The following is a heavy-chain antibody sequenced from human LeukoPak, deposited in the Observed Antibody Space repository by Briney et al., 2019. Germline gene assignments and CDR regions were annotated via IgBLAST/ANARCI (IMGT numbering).Heavy chain of an antibody. D-gene: IGHD1-26*01. Sequence: PGGSLRLSCAASGFTFSSYSMNWVRQAPGKGLEWVSSISSSSSYIYYADSVKGRFTISRDNAKNSLYLQMNSLRAEDTAVYYCARNRAGGKYFDYWGQGILVTVSS. CDR1: GFTFSSYS. V-gene: IGHV3-21*01. CDR3: ARNRAGGKYFDY. CDR2: ISSSSSYI. J-gene: IGHJ4*02.